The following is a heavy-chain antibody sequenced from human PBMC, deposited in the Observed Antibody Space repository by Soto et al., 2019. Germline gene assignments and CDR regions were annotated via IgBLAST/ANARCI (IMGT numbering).Heavy chain of an antibody. CDR3: AKGHIDYGDYIWDY. V-gene: IGHV3-9*01. CDR2: ISWNSGSI. D-gene: IGHD4-17*01. J-gene: IGHJ4*02. Sequence: PGGSLRLSCAVSGFTFDDYAMHWVRQAPGKGLEWVSGISWNSGSIGYADSVKGRFTISRDNAKNSLYLQMNSLRAEDTALYYCAKGHIDYGDYIWDYWGQGTLVTVSS. CDR1: GFTFDDYA.